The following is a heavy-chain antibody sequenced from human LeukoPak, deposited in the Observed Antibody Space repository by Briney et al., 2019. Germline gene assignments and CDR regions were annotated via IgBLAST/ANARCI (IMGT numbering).Heavy chain of an antibody. J-gene: IGHJ5*02. V-gene: IGHV1-69*06. CDR2: IIPIFGTA. CDR1: GGTFSSYA. Sequence: SVKVSCKASGGTFSSYAISWVRQAPGQGLEWMGGIIPIFGTANYAQKFQGRVTMTEDTSTDTAYMELSSLRSEDTAVYYCATDFGGGWFDPWGQGTLVTVSS. D-gene: IGHD2-15*01. CDR3: ATDFGGGWFDP.